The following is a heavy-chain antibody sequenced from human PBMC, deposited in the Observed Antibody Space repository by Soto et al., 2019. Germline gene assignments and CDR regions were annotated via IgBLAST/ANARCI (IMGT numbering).Heavy chain of an antibody. D-gene: IGHD1-26*01. CDR1: GFTFNSYG. J-gene: IGHJ6*02. CDR3: ARTRSAWSDFHYYSLDV. V-gene: IGHV3-30*03. CDR2: ISYGSTKT. Sequence: GGSLRLSCAASGFTFNSYGMHWVRQGPGNGLEWVAFISYGSTKTYYADSVKGRFTISRDNSNSALYVQMNSLTGEDTAVYYCARTRSAWSDFHYYSLDVWGQGTTVTVSS.